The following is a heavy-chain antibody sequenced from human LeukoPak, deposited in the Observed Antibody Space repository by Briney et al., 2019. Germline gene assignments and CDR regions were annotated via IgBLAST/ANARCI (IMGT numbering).Heavy chain of an antibody. Sequence: SETLSLTCTVSGGSISSSSYYWGWIRQPPGKGLEWIGSIYYSGSTYYNPSLKSRVTISVDTSKNQFSLKLSSVTAADTAVYYCASLEWEPYDFDYWGQGTLVTVSS. V-gene: IGHV4-39*07. CDR2: IYYSGST. CDR1: GGSISSSSYY. J-gene: IGHJ4*02. CDR3: ASLEWEPYDFDY. D-gene: IGHD3-3*01.